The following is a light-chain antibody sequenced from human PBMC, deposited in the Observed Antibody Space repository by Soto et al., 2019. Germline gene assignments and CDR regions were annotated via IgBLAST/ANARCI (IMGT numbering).Light chain of an antibody. Sequence: QSALTQPRSVSGSPGQSVTISCTGTSSDVGGYNYVSWYQHHPGKAPKLMIYDVDKRPSGGPGRFSGSKSGNTASLTISGLQAEDEADYYCQVWDSSSDHRVFGGGTKLTVL. V-gene: IGLV2-11*01. CDR3: QVWDSSSDHRV. CDR1: SSDVGGYNY. CDR2: DVD. J-gene: IGLJ2*01.